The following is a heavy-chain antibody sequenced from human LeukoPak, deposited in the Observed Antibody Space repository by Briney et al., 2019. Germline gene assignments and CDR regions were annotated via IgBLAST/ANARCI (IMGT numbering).Heavy chain of an antibody. Sequence: PSETLSLTCTVSGGSISSSSYYGGWIRQPPGKGLEWIGSIYYSGSTYYNPSLKSRVTISVDTSKNQFSLKLSSVTAADTAVYYCARPQYYYDSSGYSPFDAFDIWGQGTMVTVSS. D-gene: IGHD3-22*01. CDR1: GGSISSSSYY. CDR2: IYYSGST. CDR3: ARPQYYYDSSGYSPFDAFDI. J-gene: IGHJ3*02. V-gene: IGHV4-39*01.